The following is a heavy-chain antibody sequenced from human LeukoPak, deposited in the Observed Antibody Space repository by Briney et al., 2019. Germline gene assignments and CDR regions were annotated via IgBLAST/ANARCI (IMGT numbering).Heavy chain of an antibody. V-gene: IGHV1-69*05. Sequence: SVKVSCKASGGTFSSYAISWVRQAPGQGREWMGGIIPIFGTANYAQKFQGIVTITTDESTSTTYMELSSLRSEDTAVYYCARGSNWGSDYWGQGTLVTVSS. CDR2: IIPIFGTA. CDR1: GGTFSSYA. D-gene: IGHD7-27*01. CDR3: ARGSNWGSDY. J-gene: IGHJ4*02.